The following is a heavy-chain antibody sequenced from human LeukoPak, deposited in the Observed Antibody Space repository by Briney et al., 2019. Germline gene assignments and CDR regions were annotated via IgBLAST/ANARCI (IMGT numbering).Heavy chain of an antibody. J-gene: IGHJ4*02. CDR1: GGTFSSYA. CDR2: INPNSGGT. Sequence: ASVKVSCKASGGTFSSYAISWVRQAPGQGLEWMGWINPNSGGTNYAQKFQGRVTMTRDTSISTAYMELSRLRSDDTAVYYCARGIAVAGTGVYWGQGTLVTVSS. V-gene: IGHV1-2*02. CDR3: ARGIAVAGTGVY. D-gene: IGHD6-19*01.